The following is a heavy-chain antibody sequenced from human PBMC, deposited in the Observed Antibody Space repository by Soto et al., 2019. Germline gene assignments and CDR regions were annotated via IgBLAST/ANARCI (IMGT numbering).Heavy chain of an antibody. Sequence: EVQVVESGGGLVTPGGSLRLSCTASGSPFSTYGMNWVRQAPGKGLEWISSISNGGDYIYYADSVQGRFTISRDNAKNSLYLQMNSLRAEDTAVYFCARDESAGSSIRYWGQGTLVTVSS. D-gene: IGHD3-3*02. CDR1: GSPFSTYG. CDR3: ARDESAGSSIRY. V-gene: IGHV3-21*01. CDR2: ISNGGDYI. J-gene: IGHJ4*02.